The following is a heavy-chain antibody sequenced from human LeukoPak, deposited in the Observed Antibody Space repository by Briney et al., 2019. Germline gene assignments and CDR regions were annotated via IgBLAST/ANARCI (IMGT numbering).Heavy chain of an antibody. J-gene: IGHJ3*02. Sequence: GGSLRLSCAASGFTFSSYWMSWVRQAPGKGLEWVANIKQDGSEKYYVDSVKGRFTISRDNAKNSLYLQMNSLRAEDTAVYYCARDRRRIGRLRYFGWLPTGGSAFDIWGQGTMVTVSS. D-gene: IGHD3-9*01. V-gene: IGHV3-7*01. CDR1: GFTFSSYW. CDR2: IKQDGSEK. CDR3: ARDRRRIGRLRYFGWLPTGGSAFDI.